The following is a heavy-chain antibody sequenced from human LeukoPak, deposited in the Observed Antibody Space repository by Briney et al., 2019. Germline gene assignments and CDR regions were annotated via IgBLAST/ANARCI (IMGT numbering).Heavy chain of an antibody. V-gene: IGHV3-23*01. D-gene: IGHD3-10*01. Sequence: GGSLRLSCAASGFTFSSYAMSWVRQAPGKGLEWVSAISGSGGSTYYADSVKGRFTISRDNSKNTLYLQMNSLRAEDTAVYYCAKDRGYGSGSYYFDYWGQGTLVTVSS. CDR1: GFTFSSYA. CDR2: ISGSGGST. J-gene: IGHJ4*02. CDR3: AKDRGYGSGSYYFDY.